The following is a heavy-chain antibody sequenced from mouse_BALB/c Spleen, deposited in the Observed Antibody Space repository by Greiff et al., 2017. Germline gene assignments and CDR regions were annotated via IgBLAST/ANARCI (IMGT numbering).Heavy chain of an antibody. D-gene: IGHD2-14*01. CDR1: GFTFSDYY. CDR2: ISDGGSYT. J-gene: IGHJ3*01. CDR3: AREEVFAY. Sequence: EVKLVESGGGLVKPGGSLKLSCAASGFTFSDYYMYWVRQTPEKRLEWVATISDGGSYTYYPDSVKGRFTISRDNAKNNLYLQMSSLKSEDTAMYYCAREEVFAYWGQGTLVTVSA. V-gene: IGHV5-4*02.